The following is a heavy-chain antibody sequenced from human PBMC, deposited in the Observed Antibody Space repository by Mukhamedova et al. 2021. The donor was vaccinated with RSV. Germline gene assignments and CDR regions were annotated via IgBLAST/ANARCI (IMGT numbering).Heavy chain of an antibody. CDR3: SRAFDPAYFAY. J-gene: IGHJ4*02. V-gene: IGHV3-7*01. Sequence: MSWVRQAPGKGLEWVANIKQDGSEKYYVDSVKGRFTISRDNAKNSLYLQMNSLRAEATAVYYCSRAFDPAYFAYWCQGTLVTFS. CDR2: IKQDGSEK. D-gene: IGHD5-18*01.